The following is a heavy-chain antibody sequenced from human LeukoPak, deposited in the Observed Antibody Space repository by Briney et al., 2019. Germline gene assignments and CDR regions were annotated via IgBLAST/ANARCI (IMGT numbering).Heavy chain of an antibody. CDR1: GFTFSDYY. CDR3: ARYYYDSSGYPDYYYYYYMDV. D-gene: IGHD3-22*01. J-gene: IGHJ6*03. Sequence: GGSLRLSCAASGFTFSDYYMSWVRQAPGKGLEWVSVIYSGGSTYYADSVKGRFTISRDNSKNTIYLQMNSLRAEDTAMYYCARYYYDSSGYPDYYYYYYMDVWGKGTTVTISS. V-gene: IGHV3-53*01. CDR2: IYSGGST.